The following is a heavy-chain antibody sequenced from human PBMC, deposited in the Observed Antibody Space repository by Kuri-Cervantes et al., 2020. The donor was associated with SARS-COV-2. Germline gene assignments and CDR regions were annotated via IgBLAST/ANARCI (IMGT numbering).Heavy chain of an antibody. CDR3: ARDALPTIFGVVIIYWFDP. J-gene: IGHJ5*02. Sequence: ASVKVSCKASGYTFTSYYMHWVRQAPGQGLEWMGIINPSGGSTSYAQKFQGRVTMTRDTSTSTVHMELSSLRSEDTAVYYCARDALPTIFGVVIIYWFDPWGQGTLVTVSS. V-gene: IGHV1-46*01. CDR1: GYTFTSYY. CDR2: INPSGGST. D-gene: IGHD3-3*01.